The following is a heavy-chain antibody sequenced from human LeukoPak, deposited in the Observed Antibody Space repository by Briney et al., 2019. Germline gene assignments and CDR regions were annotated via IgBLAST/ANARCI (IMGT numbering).Heavy chain of an antibody. CDR2: IYYSGST. CDR1: GYSISSGYY. J-gene: IGHJ4*02. CDR3: ARRGVVVQSKEGFDY. Sequence: SETLSLTCTVSGYSISSGYYWGWIRQPPGKGLEWIGSIYYSGSTYYNPSLKSRVTISVDTSKNQFSLKLSSVTAADTAVYYCARRGVVVQSKEGFDYWGQGTLVTVSS. V-gene: IGHV4-38-2*02. D-gene: IGHD2-2*01.